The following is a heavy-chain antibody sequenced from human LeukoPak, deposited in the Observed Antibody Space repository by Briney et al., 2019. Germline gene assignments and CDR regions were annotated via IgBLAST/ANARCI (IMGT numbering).Heavy chain of an antibody. CDR1: GYTFTSYG. CDR3: AREPLGYSYGQNFDH. D-gene: IGHD5-18*01. J-gene: IGHJ4*02. V-gene: IGHV1-18*01. CDR2: ISAYNGNT. Sequence: ASVKVSCKASGYTFTSYGISWVRQAPGQGLEWMGWISAYNGNTNYAQKLQGRVTMTTDTSTSTAYMELRSLRSDDTAVYYCAREPLGYSYGQNFDHWGQGTLVTVSS.